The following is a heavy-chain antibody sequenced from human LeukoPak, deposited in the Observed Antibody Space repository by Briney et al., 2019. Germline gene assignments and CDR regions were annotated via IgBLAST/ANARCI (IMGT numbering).Heavy chain of an antibody. CDR3: ARQLLIFDSSAFDF. CDR1: GGSISSSNW. Sequence: SGTLSLTCAVSGGSISSSNWWSWVRQPPGKGLEWIGSNYYSGNTYHNPSLKSRVTISVDTSKKQFSLRLSSVTAADTAVYYCARQLLIFDSSAFDFWGQGTLVTVSS. V-gene: IGHV4-4*02. J-gene: IGHJ4*02. CDR2: NYYSGNT. D-gene: IGHD3-22*01.